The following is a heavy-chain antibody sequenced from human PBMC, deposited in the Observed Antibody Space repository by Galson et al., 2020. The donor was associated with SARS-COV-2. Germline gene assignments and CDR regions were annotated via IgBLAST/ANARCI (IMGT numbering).Heavy chain of an antibody. D-gene: IGHD6-19*01. CDR3: AKDIPRITVLLNY. Sequence: GGSLRLSCADSGFSFSSYAMSWVRQAPGKGLEWVSAISVSGISTYYADSVKGRFTISRDNSNNIVYLQMNSLRAEDTAVYYCAKDIPRITVLLNYWGQGTLVTVSS. CDR2: ISVSGIST. V-gene: IGHV3-23*01. J-gene: IGHJ4*02. CDR1: GFSFSSYA.